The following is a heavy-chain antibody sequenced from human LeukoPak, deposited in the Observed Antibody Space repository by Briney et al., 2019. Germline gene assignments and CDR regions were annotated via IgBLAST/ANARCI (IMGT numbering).Heavy chain of an antibody. CDR3: ARDPGVVVGNWFDP. CDR1: GGSISSSSYY. V-gene: IGHV4-39*07. Sequence: PSETLSLTCTVSGGSISSSSYYWGWLRQPPGKGLEWIGSIYYSGSTYYNPSLKSRVTISVDTSKNQFSLKLSSVTAADTAVYYCARDPGVVVGNWFDPWGQGTLVTVSS. CDR2: IYYSGST. J-gene: IGHJ5*02. D-gene: IGHD2-15*01.